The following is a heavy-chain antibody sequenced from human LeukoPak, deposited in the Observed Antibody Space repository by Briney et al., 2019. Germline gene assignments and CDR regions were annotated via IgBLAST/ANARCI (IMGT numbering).Heavy chain of an antibody. D-gene: IGHD1-20*01. CDR3: AAQTTLTGAYDP. Sequence: GGSLRLSCAASGFTFSTCVMLWVRQAPGMGLEYVPSIDPNGKTSYYANSVKGRFTISRDNSNNMLYLQMGSLTTEDMAVYYCAAQTTLTGAYDPWGQGTLVTVSS. V-gene: IGHV3-64*01. J-gene: IGHJ5*02. CDR2: IDPNGKTS. CDR1: GFTFSTCV.